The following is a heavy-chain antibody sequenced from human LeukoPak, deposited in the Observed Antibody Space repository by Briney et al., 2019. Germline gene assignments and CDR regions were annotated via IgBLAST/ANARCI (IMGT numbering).Heavy chain of an antibody. Sequence: ASVKVSFKASGYTFTIYGISWVRQAPGQGIEWMGWISTYNGNTNYAQKLQGRVTITTETSPSTAYMELRSLRSDDTAVYYCARDYGDYVDYWGQGTLVTVSS. CDR1: GYTFTIYG. D-gene: IGHD4-17*01. J-gene: IGHJ4*02. V-gene: IGHV1-18*01. CDR2: ISTYNGNT. CDR3: ARDYGDYVDY.